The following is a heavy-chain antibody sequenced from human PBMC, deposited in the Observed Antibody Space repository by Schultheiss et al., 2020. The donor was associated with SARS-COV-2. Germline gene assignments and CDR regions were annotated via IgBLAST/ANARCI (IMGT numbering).Heavy chain of an antibody. D-gene: IGHD5-24*01. Sequence: SETLSLTCTVSGGSISSGSYYWSWIRQPAGKGLEWIGRIYTSGSTYYNPSLKSRVTMSVDKSNNQFSLKLSSVTAADTAVYYCARVGSWLQFYYYGMDVWGQGTTVTVSS. CDR3: ARVGSWLQFYYYGMDV. V-gene: IGHV4-61*02. CDR2: IYTSGST. J-gene: IGHJ6*02. CDR1: GGSISSGSYY.